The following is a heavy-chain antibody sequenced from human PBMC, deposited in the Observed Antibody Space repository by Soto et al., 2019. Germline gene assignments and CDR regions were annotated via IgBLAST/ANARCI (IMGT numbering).Heavy chain of an antibody. Sequence: GASVKVSCKASGYTFTSYAMHWVRQAPGQRLEWMGWINAGNGKTKYSQKFQGRVTITRDKSASTAYMELSSLRSDDTAVYFCATSDFWSGYEYPVYYGMDVWGQGTTVTVSS. CDR2: INAGNGKT. V-gene: IGHV1-3*01. CDR3: ATSDFWSGYEYPVYYGMDV. D-gene: IGHD3-3*01. CDR1: GYTFTSYA. J-gene: IGHJ6*02.